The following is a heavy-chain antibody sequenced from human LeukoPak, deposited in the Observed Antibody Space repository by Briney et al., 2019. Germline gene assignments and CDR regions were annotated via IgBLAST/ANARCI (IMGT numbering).Heavy chain of an antibody. J-gene: IGHJ3*02. Sequence: PGGSLRLSCAASGFTFSSYSMNWVRQASGKGLEWVSSISSSSSYIYYADSVKGRFTISRDNAKNSLYLQMNSLRAEDTAVYYCARDPTADYYDSSGTDDAFDIWGQGAMVTVSS. CDR2: ISSSSSYI. CDR1: GFTFSSYS. D-gene: IGHD3-22*01. CDR3: ARDPTADYYDSSGTDDAFDI. V-gene: IGHV3-21*01.